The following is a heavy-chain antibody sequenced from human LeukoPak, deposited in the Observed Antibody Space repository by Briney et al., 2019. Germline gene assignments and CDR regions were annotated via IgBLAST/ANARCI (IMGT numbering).Heavy chain of an antibody. J-gene: IGHJ6*03. CDR3: AKVRDTFGLYYYMDV. V-gene: IGHV3-13*01. D-gene: IGHD3-16*02. Sequence: GGSLRLSCAASGFTFSSYDMHWVRQATGKGLEWVSAIGTAGDTYYPGSVKGRFTISRENAKNSLYLQMNSLRAEDTAVYYCAKVRDTFGLYYYMDVWGQGTTLIVSS. CDR2: IGTAGDT. CDR1: GFTFSSYD.